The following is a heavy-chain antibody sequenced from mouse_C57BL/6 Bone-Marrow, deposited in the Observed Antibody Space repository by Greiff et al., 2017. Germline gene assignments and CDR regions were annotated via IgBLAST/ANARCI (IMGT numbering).Heavy chain of an antibody. CDR2: IDPENGDT. J-gene: IGHJ3*01. CDR3: TTAFYDYDHLTFAY. D-gene: IGHD2-4*01. V-gene: IGHV14-4*01. Sequence: VQLQQSGAELVRPGASVTLSCTASGFNIKDDYMHWVKQRPEQGLEWIGWIDPENGDTEYASKFQGKATITADTSSNTAYLQLSSLTSEDTAVYYWTTAFYDYDHLTFAYWGQGTLVTVSA. CDR1: GFNIKDDY.